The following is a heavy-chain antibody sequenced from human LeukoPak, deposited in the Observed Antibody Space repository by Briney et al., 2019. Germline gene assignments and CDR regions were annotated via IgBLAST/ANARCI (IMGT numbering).Heavy chain of an antibody. D-gene: IGHD4-17*01. V-gene: IGHV5-51*01. CDR3: ARGSSGTVTPAFDY. J-gene: IGHJ4*02. CDR1: GYNFPIYW. CDR2: IYPGDSNA. Sequence: GESLKISYRGSGYNFPIYWIAWVRQMPGKGLEWMGIIYPGDSNARYSPSFQGQVTISADKSISTAYLQWSSLKASDTAMYYCARGSSGTVTPAFDYWGQGTLVTVSS.